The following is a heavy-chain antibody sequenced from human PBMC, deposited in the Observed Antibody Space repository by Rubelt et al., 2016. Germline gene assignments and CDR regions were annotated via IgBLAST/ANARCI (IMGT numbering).Heavy chain of an antibody. D-gene: IGHD6-13*01. Sequence: QVQLQESGPGLVKPSETLSLTCTVSGGSITSYYWNWIRRPPGKGLEWIGYIYYSGSTNYNPSLKSRVTISVDTSKNQFSLRRVSVTAADTAVYYCARGMYSSSWFAIWGQGTMVTVSS. J-gene: IGHJ3*02. CDR3: ARGMYSSSWFAI. CDR1: GGSITSYY. CDR2: IYYSGST. V-gene: IGHV4-59*01.